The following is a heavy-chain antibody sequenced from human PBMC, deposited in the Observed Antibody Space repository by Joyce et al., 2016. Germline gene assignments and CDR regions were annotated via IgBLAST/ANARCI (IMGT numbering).Heavy chain of an antibody. V-gene: IGHV4-38-2*02. J-gene: IGHJ4*02. CDR1: GVSISSGYY. CDR3: ARDPRNYGH. Sequence: QVQLQESGPGLVKPSETLSLTCAVSGVSISSGYYWGWIRQPPGKGLEWIGSIYHSGNTDYNSSLKGRVTLSVDTSKNQLFLKLFSVTAADTAVYYCARDPRNYGHWGQGTLVIVSS. CDR2: IYHSGNT. D-gene: IGHD4-17*01.